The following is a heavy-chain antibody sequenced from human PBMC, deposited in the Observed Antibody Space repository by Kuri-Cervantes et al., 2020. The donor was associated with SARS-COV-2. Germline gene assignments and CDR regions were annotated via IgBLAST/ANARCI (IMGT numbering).Heavy chain of an antibody. CDR1: GFTFSSYA. CDR2: ISGSGGSI. J-gene: IGHJ3*01. CDR3: ARDHCSSTSCYL. V-gene: IGHV3-23*01. D-gene: IGHD2-2*01. Sequence: GGSLRLSCAASGFTFSSYAMSWVRQAPGKGLEWVSAISGSGGSIYYADSVKGRFTISRDNAKNSLYLQMNSLRAEDTAVYYCARDHCSSTSCYLWGQGTKVTVSS.